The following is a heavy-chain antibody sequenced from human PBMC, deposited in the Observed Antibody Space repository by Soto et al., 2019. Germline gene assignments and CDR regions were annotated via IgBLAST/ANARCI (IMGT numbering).Heavy chain of an antibody. V-gene: IGHV2-5*01. Sequence: QITLKESGPTLVKPTQPLTLTCTFSGFSLSTSGVGVGWIRQPPGKALEWLALIYWNDDKRYSPSLKSRLTITKDTSKNQVVLTMTNMDPVDTATYYCAHRQYSSSWYYYYYGMDVWGQGTTVTVSS. CDR3: AHRQYSSSWYYYYYGMDV. CDR2: IYWNDDK. J-gene: IGHJ6*02. D-gene: IGHD6-13*01. CDR1: GFSLSTSGVG.